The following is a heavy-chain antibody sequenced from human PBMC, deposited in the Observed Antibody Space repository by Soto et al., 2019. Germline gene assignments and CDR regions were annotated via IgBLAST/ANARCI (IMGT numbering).Heavy chain of an antibody. V-gene: IGHV3-23*01. J-gene: IGHJ6*03. CDR3: ATVRTGDYYVDV. Sequence: EMQVLESGGGLIQPGGSLRLSCAASGFTFSIYVMTWVRQAPGKGLEWVSGISDSGISVYYADSVKGRFTISRDNSKNTLYLQMNSLSAEDTAVYYCATVRTGDYYVDVWGKGTTVTVSS. CDR1: GFTFSIYV. CDR2: ISDSGISV.